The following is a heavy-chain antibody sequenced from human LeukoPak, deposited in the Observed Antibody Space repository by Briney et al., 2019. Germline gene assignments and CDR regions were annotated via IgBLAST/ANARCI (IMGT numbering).Heavy chain of an antibody. CDR3: AQGALRFLEWLLPYYFDY. D-gene: IGHD3-3*01. J-gene: IGHJ4*02. CDR2: ISGSGGST. V-gene: IGHV3-23*01. Sequence: GGSLRLSCAASGFTFSSYAMSWVRQAPGKWLEWVSAISGSGGSTYYADSVKGRFTISRDNSKNTLYLQMNSLRAEDTAVYYCAQGALRFLEWLLPYYFDYWGQGTLVTVSS. CDR1: GFTFSSYA.